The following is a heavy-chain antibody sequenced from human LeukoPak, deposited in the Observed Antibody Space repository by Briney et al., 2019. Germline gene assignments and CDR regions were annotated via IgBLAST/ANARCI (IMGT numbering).Heavy chain of an antibody. Sequence: GASVKVSCKASGYTFTSYDINWVRQATGQGLEWMGWMNPNSGNTGYAQKFQGRVTITRNTSISTAYMELSSLRSEDTAVYYCARGRRYSGYDSLGYWGQGTLVTVSS. CDR2: MNPNSGNT. V-gene: IGHV1-8*03. CDR1: GYTFTSYD. D-gene: IGHD5-12*01. CDR3: ARGRRYSGYDSLGY. J-gene: IGHJ4*02.